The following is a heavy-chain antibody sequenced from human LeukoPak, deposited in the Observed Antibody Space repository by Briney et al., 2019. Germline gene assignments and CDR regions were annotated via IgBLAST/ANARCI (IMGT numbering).Heavy chain of an antibody. D-gene: IGHD6-6*01. CDR1: GGSISSGGYY. CDR2: IYHSGST. J-gene: IGHJ4*02. CDR3: ARFSRDGSSG. Sequence: SQTLSLTCTVSGGSISSGGYYWSWIRQPPGKGLEWIGYIYHSGSTYYNPSLKSRVTISVDRSKNQFSLKLSSVTAADTAVYYCARFSRDGSSGWGQGTLVTVSS. V-gene: IGHV4-30-2*01.